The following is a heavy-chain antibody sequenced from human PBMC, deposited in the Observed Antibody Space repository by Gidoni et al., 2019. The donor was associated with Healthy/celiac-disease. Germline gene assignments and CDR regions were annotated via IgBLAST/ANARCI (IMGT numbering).Heavy chain of an antibody. D-gene: IGHD3-9*01. CDR1: GFTFSSYS. CDR2: ISSSSSTI. J-gene: IGHJ4*02. CDR3: ARARGYFDWLSLGY. Sequence: EVQLVESGGGLVQPGGSLRLSCAASGFTFSSYSMNWVRQAPGKGLEWVSYISSSSSTIYYADSVKGRFTISRDNAKNSLYLQMNSLRAEDTAVYYCARARGYFDWLSLGYWGQGTLVTVSS. V-gene: IGHV3-48*01.